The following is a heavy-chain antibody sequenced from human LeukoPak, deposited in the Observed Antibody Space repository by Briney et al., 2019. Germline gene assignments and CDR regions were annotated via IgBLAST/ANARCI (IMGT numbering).Heavy chain of an antibody. CDR1: GFTFDDYG. D-gene: IGHD6-19*01. J-gene: IGHJ4*02. V-gene: IGHV3-20*04. CDR2: INWNGGST. Sequence: GGSLRLSCAASGFTFDDYGMSWVRQAPGKGLEWVSGINWNGGSTGYADSVKGRFTISRDNAKNSLYLQMNSLRAEDTALYYCARVEYSNGLYDCDYWGQGTLVTVSS. CDR3: ARVEYSNGLYDCDY.